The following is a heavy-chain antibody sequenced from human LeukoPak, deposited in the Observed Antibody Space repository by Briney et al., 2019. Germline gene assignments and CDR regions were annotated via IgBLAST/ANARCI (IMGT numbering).Heavy chain of an antibody. CDR1: GFTFSSFV. CDR2: ISYDGTNK. Sequence: GGSLRLSCAASGFTFSSFVMHWVRQAPGKGLEWVAVISYDGTNKYYADSVKGRFTISRDNAKNTLYLQMNSLRAEDTAVYYCARDGFDYWGQGTLVTVSS. V-gene: IGHV3-30*03. CDR3: ARDGFDY. J-gene: IGHJ4*02.